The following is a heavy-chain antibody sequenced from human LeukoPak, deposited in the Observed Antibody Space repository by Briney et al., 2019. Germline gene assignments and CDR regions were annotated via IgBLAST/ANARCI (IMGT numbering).Heavy chain of an antibody. CDR1: GLTFSSYG. D-gene: IGHD3-3*01. J-gene: IGHJ6*03. CDR3: AKGWAYDPSYYYYYLDV. CDR2: IWYGGSNK. V-gene: IGHV3-33*03. Sequence: PGGSLRFSCSASGLTFSSYGMERVPQAPGKGLEWVAVIWYGGSNKSYADSVRGRFTISRDNYKNTLYLQMNRLRAEDTAVYYCAKGWAYDPSYYYYYLDVWGKGTTVTVSS.